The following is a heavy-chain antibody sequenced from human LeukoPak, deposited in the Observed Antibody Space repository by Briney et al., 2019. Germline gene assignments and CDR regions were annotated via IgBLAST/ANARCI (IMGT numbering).Heavy chain of an antibody. CDR2: IYYSGST. D-gene: IGHD5-18*01. CDR3: ARSEGYSYYYGMDV. V-gene: IGHV4-30-4*01. J-gene: IGHJ6*04. CDR1: GGSISSGDYY. Sequence: PSQTLSLTCTVSGGSISSGDYYWTSIRQPPGKGLEWIGYIYYSGSTYFNPSLKSRVTISVDTSKNQFSLKLSSVTAADTAVYYCARSEGYSYYYGMDVWGKGTTVTVSS.